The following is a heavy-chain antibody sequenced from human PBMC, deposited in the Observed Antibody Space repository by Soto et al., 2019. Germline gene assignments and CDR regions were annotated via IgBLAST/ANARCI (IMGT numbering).Heavy chain of an antibody. D-gene: IGHD5-12*01. CDR1: GYTFTSYD. V-gene: IGHV1-8*01. J-gene: IGHJ3*02. CDR2: MNPNSGNT. Sequence: QVQLVQSGAEVKKPGASVKVSCKASGYTFTSYDINWVRQATGQGLEWMGWMNPNSGNTGYAQKFQGRVTMARTTSISTAYMELSSLRSEDTSVYYCASAGWLQSTDDAFDIWGQGTMVTVSS. CDR3: ASAGWLQSTDDAFDI.